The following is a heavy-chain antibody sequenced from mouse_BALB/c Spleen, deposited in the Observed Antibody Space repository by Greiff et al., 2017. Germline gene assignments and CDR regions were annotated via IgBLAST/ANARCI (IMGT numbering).Heavy chain of an antibody. CDR3: ARGPYYYGSSYYAMDY. V-gene: IGHV1-7*01. CDR1: GYTFTSYW. Sequence: VKLQESGAELAKPGASVKMSCKASGYTFTSYWMHWVKQRPGQGLEWIGYINPSTGYTEYNQKFKDKATLTADKSSSTAYMQLSSLTSEDSAVYYCARGPYYYGSSYYAMDYWGQGTSVTVSS. D-gene: IGHD1-1*01. J-gene: IGHJ4*01. CDR2: INPSTGYT.